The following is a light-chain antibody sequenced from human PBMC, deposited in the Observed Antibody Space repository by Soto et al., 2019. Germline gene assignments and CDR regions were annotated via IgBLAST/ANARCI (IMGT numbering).Light chain of an antibody. Sequence: QSVLTQPPSVSGAPGQRVTISCTGSSSNIGAGYDVHWYQHLPGTAPKLLIFADSNRPSGVPDRFSGSRSGTSASLAITGLQAEDEADYYCQSYDRSLSAWVLGGGTKLTVL. CDR3: QSYDRSLSAWV. J-gene: IGLJ3*02. CDR1: SSNIGAGYD. CDR2: ADS. V-gene: IGLV1-40*01.